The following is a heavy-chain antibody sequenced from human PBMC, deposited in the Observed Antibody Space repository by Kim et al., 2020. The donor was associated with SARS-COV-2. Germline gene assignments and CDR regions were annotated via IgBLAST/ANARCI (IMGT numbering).Heavy chain of an antibody. CDR1: GFTVSADH. V-gene: IGHV3-53*01. CDR2: LFSDSRT. CDR3: ARHDWFDP. J-gene: IGHJ5*02. Sequence: GGSLRLSCAASGFTVSADHMSWVRQAPGKGLEWVSLLFSDSRTFYADSVKGRLTISRDDSRNTVYLEMNSLRPEDTAAYYCARHDWFDPGGHGTQVTVSS.